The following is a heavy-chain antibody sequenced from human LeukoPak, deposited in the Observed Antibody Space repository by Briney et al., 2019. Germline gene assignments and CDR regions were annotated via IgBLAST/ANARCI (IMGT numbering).Heavy chain of an antibody. CDR3: TRDSANYHFAY. CDR1: GFTVKDNF. J-gene: IGHJ4*02. D-gene: IGHD4/OR15-4a*01. CDR2: LYSGGAT. V-gene: IGHV3-66*01. Sequence: AGGSLRLSCAASGFTVKDNFMSWVRQAPGKGLEWVSVLYSGGATYYADSVRGRFTISRDNSKNIVFLQMNDLRTEDTAFYYCTRDSANYHFAYWVQGALVTVSS.